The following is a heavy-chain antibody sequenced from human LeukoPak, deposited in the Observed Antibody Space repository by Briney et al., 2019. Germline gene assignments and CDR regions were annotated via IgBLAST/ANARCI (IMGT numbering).Heavy chain of an antibody. CDR1: GFTFSNHG. V-gene: IGHV3-23*01. D-gene: IGHD1-14*01. Sequence: GGSLRLSCAASGFTFSNHGMIWVRQAPGKGLEWVSALTSGATTYYADSVKGRFTISRDNSKNTLYLQMNSLRAEDTAVYYCAKESPSGSPRNYSFDYWGQGTLVTVSS. CDR2: LTSGATT. J-gene: IGHJ4*02. CDR3: AKESPSGSPRNYSFDY.